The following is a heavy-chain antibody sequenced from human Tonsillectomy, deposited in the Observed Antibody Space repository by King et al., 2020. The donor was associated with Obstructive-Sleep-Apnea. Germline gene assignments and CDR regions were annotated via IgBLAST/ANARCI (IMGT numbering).Heavy chain of an antibody. Sequence: VQLVQSGAEVKKPGSSVRVSCKASGGTFSSYPISWVRQAPGQGLEWMGGILPIFATSNYARKFQGRLTVTADESTSTAYMELRSLRSKDTAVYYCARVGGYDDYWGQGTLVTVSS. V-gene: IGHV1-69*01. J-gene: IGHJ4*02. CDR2: ILPIFATS. D-gene: IGHD5-12*01. CDR3: ARVGGYDDY. CDR1: GGTFSSYP.